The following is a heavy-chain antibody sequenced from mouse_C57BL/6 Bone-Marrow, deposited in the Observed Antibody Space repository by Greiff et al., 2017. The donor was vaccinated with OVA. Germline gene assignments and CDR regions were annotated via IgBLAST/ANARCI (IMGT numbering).Heavy chain of an antibody. J-gene: IGHJ3*01. CDR3: ASGGRGNKGFAY. CDR2: INPSTGGT. Sequence: VQLQQSGPELVKPGASVTISCKASGYSFTGYYMNWVKQSPEKSLEWIGEINPSTGGTTSNQKFKAKATLTVDKTSSTAYMQRKSLTSEDSAVYYCASGGRGNKGFAYWGQGTLVTVSA. CDR1: GYSFTGYY. D-gene: IGHD2-1*01. V-gene: IGHV1-42*01.